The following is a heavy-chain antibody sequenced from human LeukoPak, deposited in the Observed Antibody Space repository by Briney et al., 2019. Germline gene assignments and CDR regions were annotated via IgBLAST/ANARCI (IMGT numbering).Heavy chain of an antibody. CDR2: IRSKANSYAT. CDR3: TTGLIVGALGHWFDP. J-gene: IGHJ5*02. CDR1: GFTFSGPA. Sequence: GGSLRLSCAASGFTFSGPAMHWVRQASGKGLEWVGRIRSKANSYATAYAASVKGRFTISRDDSKNTAYLQMNSLKTEDTAVYYCTTGLIVGALGHWFDPWGQGTLVTVSS. V-gene: IGHV3-73*01. D-gene: IGHD1-26*01.